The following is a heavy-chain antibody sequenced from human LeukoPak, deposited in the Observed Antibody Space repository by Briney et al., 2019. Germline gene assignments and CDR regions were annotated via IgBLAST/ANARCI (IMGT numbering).Heavy chain of an antibody. CDR3: ARLRITMVRGVSEFDY. V-gene: IGHV3-53*01. D-gene: IGHD3-10*01. J-gene: IGHJ4*02. CDR2: IYSGGST. Sequence: GGSLRLSCAASGFTFSSYTMSWVRQAPGKGLEWVSVIYSGGSTYYADSVKGRFTISRDNSKNTLYLQMNSLRAEDTAVYYCARLRITMVRGVSEFDYWGQGTLVTVSS. CDR1: GFTFSSYT.